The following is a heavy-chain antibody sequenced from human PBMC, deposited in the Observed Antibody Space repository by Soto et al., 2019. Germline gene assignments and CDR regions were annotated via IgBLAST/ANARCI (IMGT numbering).Heavy chain of an antibody. J-gene: IGHJ5*02. CDR2: IKQDGSEK. CDR1: GFTFSSYW. Sequence: GGSLRLSCAASGFTFSSYWMSWVRQAPGKGLEWVANIKQDGSEKYYVDSVKGRFTISRDNAKNSLYLQMNSLRAEDTAVYYCASTRGYCSSTSCYPYWFDPWGQGTLVTVS. V-gene: IGHV3-7*01. CDR3: ASTRGYCSSTSCYPYWFDP. D-gene: IGHD2-2*01.